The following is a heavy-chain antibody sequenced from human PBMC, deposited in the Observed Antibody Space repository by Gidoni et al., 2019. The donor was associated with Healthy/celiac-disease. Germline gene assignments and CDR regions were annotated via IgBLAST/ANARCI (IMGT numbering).Heavy chain of an antibody. J-gene: IGHJ6*02. CDR2: IYTSGST. CDR1: GGSISSYY. CDR3: ARDRISSLYYYGMDV. V-gene: IGHV4-4*07. Sequence: QVQLQESGPGLVKPSETLSLTCTVPGGSISSYYWSWIRQPAGKGLEWIGRIYTSGSTNYNPSLKSRVTMSVDTSKNQFSLKLSSVTAADTAVYYCARDRISSLYYYGMDVWGQGTTVTVSS.